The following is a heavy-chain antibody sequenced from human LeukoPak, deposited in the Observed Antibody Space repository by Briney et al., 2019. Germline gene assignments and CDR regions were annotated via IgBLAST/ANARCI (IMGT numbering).Heavy chain of an antibody. J-gene: IGHJ4*02. CDR3: ARGRYSGYDSFDY. Sequence: SETLSLICTVSGGSISSYYWSWIRQPPGKGVEWIGYIYYSGSTNYNPSLKSRVTISVDTSKNQFSLKLSSVTAADTAVYYCARGRYSGYDSFDYWGQGTLVTVSS. D-gene: IGHD5-12*01. V-gene: IGHV4-59*01. CDR1: GGSISSYY. CDR2: IYYSGST.